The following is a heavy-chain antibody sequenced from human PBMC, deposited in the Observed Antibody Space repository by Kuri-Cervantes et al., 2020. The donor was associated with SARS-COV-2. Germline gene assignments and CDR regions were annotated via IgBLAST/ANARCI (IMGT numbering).Heavy chain of an antibody. Sequence: GGSLRLSCAASGFTFSSYAMSGVRQAPGKGLEWVSAISGSGGSTYYADSVKGRFTISRDNAKNSLYLQMNSLRAEDTAVYYCARESKGVTIFGVVYNWFDPWGQGTLVTVSS. D-gene: IGHD3-3*01. J-gene: IGHJ5*02. CDR2: ISGSGGST. CDR1: GFTFSSYA. V-gene: IGHV3-23*01. CDR3: ARESKGVTIFGVVYNWFDP.